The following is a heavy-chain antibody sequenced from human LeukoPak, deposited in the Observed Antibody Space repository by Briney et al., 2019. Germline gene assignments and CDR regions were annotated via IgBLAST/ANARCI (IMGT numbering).Heavy chain of an antibody. CDR3: ASRAGDGYNLDY. J-gene: IGHJ4*02. CDR1: GGTFSSYA. CDR2: IIPILGIA. Sequence: GASVTVSCKASGGTFSSYAISWVRQAPGQGLEWMGRIIPILGIANYAQKFQDRVTITADKSTSTAYMELSSLRSEDTAVYYCASRAGDGYNLDYWGQGTLVTVSS. D-gene: IGHD5-24*01. V-gene: IGHV1-69*04.